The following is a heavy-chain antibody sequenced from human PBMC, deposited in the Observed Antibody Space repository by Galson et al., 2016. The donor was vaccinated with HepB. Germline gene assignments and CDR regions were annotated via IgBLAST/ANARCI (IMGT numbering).Heavy chain of an antibody. Sequence: VKVSCKVSGYNFTDYYMHWVRQAPGKGLEWMGLVDPDDGETRYAENFQGRATITADMSKDTAYMELSSLRSEDTAVYYCANTKQQWRVFGYNYFDPWGQGTLVTVSS. V-gene: IGHV1-69-2*01. CDR1: GYNFTDYY. CDR3: ANTKQQWRVFGYNYFDP. CDR2: VDPDDGET. D-gene: IGHD6-19*01. J-gene: IGHJ5*02.